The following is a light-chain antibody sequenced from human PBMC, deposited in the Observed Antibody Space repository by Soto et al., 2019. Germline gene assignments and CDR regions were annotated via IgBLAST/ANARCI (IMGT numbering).Light chain of an antibody. CDR2: GAS. CDR1: QSVSGN. V-gene: IGKV3-15*01. Sequence: EIVMTQSPATLSVSPGERATLSCRASQSVSGNLACYQQKPGQAPLLLIYGASTRANGIAARFSGSGSGAAFTLTISSLQSEDFAVYYCQQYNNWFSITFGQGTRLEIK. CDR3: QQYNNWFSIT. J-gene: IGKJ5*01.